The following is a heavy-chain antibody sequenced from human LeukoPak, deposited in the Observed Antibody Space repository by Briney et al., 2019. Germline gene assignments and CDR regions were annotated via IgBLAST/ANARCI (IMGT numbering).Heavy chain of an antibody. Sequence: GGSLRLSCAASGFTFSSYWMSWVRQAPGKGLEWVANIKQDGSEKYYVDSVKGRFTISRDNAKNSLYLQINSLRAEDTAVYYCARPLWFGELANSYYFDYWGQGTLVTVSS. CDR1: GFTFSSYW. J-gene: IGHJ4*02. D-gene: IGHD3-10*01. CDR3: ARPLWFGELANSYYFDY. CDR2: IKQDGSEK. V-gene: IGHV3-7*01.